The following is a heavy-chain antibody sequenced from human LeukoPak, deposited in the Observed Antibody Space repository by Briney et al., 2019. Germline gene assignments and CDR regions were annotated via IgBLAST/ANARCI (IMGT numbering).Heavy chain of an antibody. D-gene: IGHD6-6*01. V-gene: IGHV4-61*01. J-gene: IGHJ4*02. CDR2: IYYSGST. Sequence: KPSETLSLTCTVSGGSVSSGSYYWRWIRQPPGKGLEWIGYIYYSGSTNYNPSLKSRVTISVDTSKNQFSLKLSSVTAADTAVYYCARDRGIAAPRFYDYWGQGTLVTVSS. CDR1: GGSVSSGSYY. CDR3: ARDRGIAAPRFYDY.